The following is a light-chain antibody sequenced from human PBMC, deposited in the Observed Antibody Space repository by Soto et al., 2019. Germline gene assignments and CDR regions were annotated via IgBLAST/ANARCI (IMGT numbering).Light chain of an antibody. CDR1: QSVSSTY. J-gene: IGKJ4*01. V-gene: IGKV3-20*01. Sequence: EIVLTHSPGTQSASPGPRPTLSCXXXQSVSSTYFAWYQQKPGQSPRLLIYGASSRATGIPDRFSGSGSGTDFTLTISRLEPEDFAVYYCQQYSSSHPLTFGGGTKVDIK. CDR2: GAS. CDR3: QQYSSSHPLT.